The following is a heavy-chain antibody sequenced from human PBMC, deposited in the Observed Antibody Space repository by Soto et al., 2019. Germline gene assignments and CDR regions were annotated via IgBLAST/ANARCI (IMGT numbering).Heavy chain of an antibody. V-gene: IGHV4-61*01. D-gene: IGHD3-22*01. CDR2: VYYSGST. CDR1: GGSVSIGSYY. Sequence: SETLSLTCTVSGGSVSIGSYYCSWIRQPPGKGLEWIGYVYYSGSTNYNPSLKSRVTISVDTSKNQFSLKLSSVTAADTAVYYCARDHRVTYYDSSGYYYWGQGTLVAVSS. CDR3: ARDHRVTYYDSSGYYY. J-gene: IGHJ4*02.